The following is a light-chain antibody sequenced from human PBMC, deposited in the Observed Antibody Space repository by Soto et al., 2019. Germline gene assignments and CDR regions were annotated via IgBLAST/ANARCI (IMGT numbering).Light chain of an antibody. Sequence: DIQMTQSPSTLSASVGDRVTITCRASKSISSWLAWYQQKPGKAPKLLIYKASSLESGVPSRFSGSGSGTEFTLTISSLQPDDFATYDCQQYNSYPFTFGPGTKVDIK. CDR2: KAS. CDR1: KSISSW. V-gene: IGKV1-5*03. CDR3: QQYNSYPFT. J-gene: IGKJ3*01.